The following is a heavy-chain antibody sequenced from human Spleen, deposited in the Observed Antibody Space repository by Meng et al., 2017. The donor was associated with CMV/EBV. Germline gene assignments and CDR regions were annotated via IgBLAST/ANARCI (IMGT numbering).Heavy chain of an antibody. V-gene: IGHV3-30*04. D-gene: IGHD2-21*01. CDR1: EFAFSFYA. Sequence: GESLKISCTASEFAFSFYAMHWVRQSPGKGLEWVAVISSDATNKYYADSVKGRFTISRDNAKNTLYLQMNSLRAEDTAVYYCAKYSAVGERLYYFDYWGQGTLVTVSS. J-gene: IGHJ4*02. CDR2: ISSDATNK. CDR3: AKYSAVGERLYYFDY.